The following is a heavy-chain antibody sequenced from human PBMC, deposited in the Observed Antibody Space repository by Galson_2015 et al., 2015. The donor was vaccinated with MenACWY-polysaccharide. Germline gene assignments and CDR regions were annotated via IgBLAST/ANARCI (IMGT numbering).Heavy chain of an antibody. V-gene: IGHV3-30*02. Sequence: SLRLSCAASGFTFSSYGMHWVRQAPGKGLEWVAFIRYDGSNKYYADSVKGRFTISRDNSKNTLYLQMNSLRAEDTAVYYCAKDLVVYDFWSGYPPDSDYYYGMDVWGQGTTVTVSS. CDR2: IRYDGSNK. CDR1: GFTFSSYG. D-gene: IGHD3-3*01. J-gene: IGHJ6*02. CDR3: AKDLVVYDFWSGYPPDSDYYYGMDV.